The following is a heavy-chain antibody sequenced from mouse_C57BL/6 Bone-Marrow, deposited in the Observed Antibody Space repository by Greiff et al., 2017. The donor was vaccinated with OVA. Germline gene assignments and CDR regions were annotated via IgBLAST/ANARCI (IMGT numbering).Heavy chain of an antibody. CDR1: GYTFTSYW. J-gene: IGHJ1*03. Sequence: QVQLQQPGAELVKPGAPVKMSCKASGYTFTSYWITWVKQRPGQGLEWIGDIYPGSGSTNYNEKFKSKATLTVDTSSSTAYMQLSSLTSEDSAVYYCAREDYGSTYWYFDVWGTGTTVTVSS. V-gene: IGHV1-55*01. CDR2: IYPGSGST. D-gene: IGHD1-1*01. CDR3: AREDYGSTYWYFDV.